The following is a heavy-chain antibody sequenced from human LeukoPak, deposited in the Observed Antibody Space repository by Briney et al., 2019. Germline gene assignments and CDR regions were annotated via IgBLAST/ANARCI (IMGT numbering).Heavy chain of an antibody. V-gene: IGHV3-7*01. J-gene: IGHJ4*02. CDR2: INQGGSRL. D-gene: IGHD2-8*01. CDR3: ARLKDDVTKLDY. Sequence: GGPLRLSCAGSGFTFGRYWMSWVRQAPGKGLEWVASINQGGSRLHYLDSVTGRLIISRDDAQNSLFLQMTRLRVDDTAVYYCARLKDDVTKLDYWGQGTLVSVSS. CDR1: GFTFGRYW.